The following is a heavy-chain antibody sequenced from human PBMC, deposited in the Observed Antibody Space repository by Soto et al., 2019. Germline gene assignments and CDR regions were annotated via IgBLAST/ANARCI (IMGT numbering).Heavy chain of an antibody. V-gene: IGHV3-21*04. Sequence: GGSLRLSCADSGFIFSRYSMSWVRQAPGKGLEWVSSIGTSGSYIYDTDSVKGRFTISRDNTKDSLYLQMNSLRAEDTAVYYCAKRSSSSTFDYWGQGTLVTVPQ. CDR3: AKRSSSSTFDY. CDR2: IGTSGSYI. D-gene: IGHD6-6*01. J-gene: IGHJ4*02. CDR1: GFIFSRYS.